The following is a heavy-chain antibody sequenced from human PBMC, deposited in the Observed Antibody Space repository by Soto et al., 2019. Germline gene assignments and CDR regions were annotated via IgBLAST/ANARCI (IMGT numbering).Heavy chain of an antibody. Sequence: SVKVYCKASGGTFSSYAISWVRQAPGQGLEWMGGIIPIFGTANYAQKFRGRVTITADKSTSTAYMELSSLRSEDTAVYYCARGPRYSSSYWFDPWGHGTLVTVSS. CDR3: ARGPRYSSSYWFDP. D-gene: IGHD6-13*01. CDR2: IIPIFGTA. CDR1: GGTFSSYA. J-gene: IGHJ5*02. V-gene: IGHV1-69*06.